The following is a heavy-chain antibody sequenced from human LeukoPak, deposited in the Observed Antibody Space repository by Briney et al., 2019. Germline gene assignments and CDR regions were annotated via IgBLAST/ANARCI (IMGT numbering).Heavy chain of an antibody. Sequence: KPSETLSLTCAVYGGSFSGHYWSWIRQPPGKGLEWLGEMYHSGSTNYNPSLKSRVTISVDTSKNQFSLRLSSVTAADTAVYFCAQAARIDNYYYGMDVWGQGTTVTVSS. D-gene: IGHD2-15*01. J-gene: IGHJ6*02. CDR3: AQAARIDNYYYGMDV. CDR2: MYHSGST. CDR1: GGSFSGHY. V-gene: IGHV4-34*01.